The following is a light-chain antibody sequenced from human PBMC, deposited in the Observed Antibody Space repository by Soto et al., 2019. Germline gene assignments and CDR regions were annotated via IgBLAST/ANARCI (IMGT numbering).Light chain of an antibody. J-gene: IGLJ1*01. CDR2: DVS. CDR1: SSDVGGYNY. V-gene: IGLV2-14*01. CDR3: SSYTSGSTPYYV. Sequence: QSALTQPASVSGSPGQSITISCTGTSSDVGGYNYVSWYQQHPGKAPKLMIYDVSNRPSGVSNRFSGSKSGNTASLTISGLQAEDEADYYCSSYTSGSTPYYVFGTGTQLTVL.